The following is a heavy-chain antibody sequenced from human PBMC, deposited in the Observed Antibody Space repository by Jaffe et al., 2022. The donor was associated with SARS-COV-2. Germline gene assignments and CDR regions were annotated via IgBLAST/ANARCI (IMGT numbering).Heavy chain of an antibody. Sequence: DVQLVESGGGLVKPGGSLRLSCAASGFIFSTFSMNWVRQAPGKGLEWVSSIDTTSGHIFYADSVKGRFTISRDNAKNSLYLEMSSLTAEDTAVYYCARGETRGSYTGFGPWGQGTLVTVS. CDR1: GFIFSTFS. D-gene: IGHD3-16*01. CDR2: IDTTSGHI. CDR3: ARGETRGSYTGFGP. V-gene: IGHV3-21*06. J-gene: IGHJ5*02.